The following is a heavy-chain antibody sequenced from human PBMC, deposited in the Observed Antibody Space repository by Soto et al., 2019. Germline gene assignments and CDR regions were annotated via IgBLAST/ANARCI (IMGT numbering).Heavy chain of an antibody. CDR3: ATRDTSRFY. CDR1: GVSISSHDW. D-gene: IGHD5-18*01. V-gene: IGHV4-4*02. Sequence: QVQLQESGPGLVKPSGTLSLTCAVSGVSISSHDWGTWGSQPPGKGLEWIGESHQSWNTNYNSSLESRVTISVDKSKNQFSLKLSSVNVADTAVYYCATRDTSRFYWGQGILVTVSS. J-gene: IGHJ4*02. CDR2: SHQSWNT.